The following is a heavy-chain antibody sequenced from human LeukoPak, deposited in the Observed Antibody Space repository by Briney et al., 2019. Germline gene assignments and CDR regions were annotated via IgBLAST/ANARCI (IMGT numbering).Heavy chain of an antibody. J-gene: IGHJ4*02. D-gene: IGHD2-15*01. Sequence: GGSLRLSCAASGFTFSSYAMSWVRQAPGKGLEWVSGISASGYSTYYADSVKGRLTISRDNSKDTLYLQMSSLRAEDTAVYFCAKGHCSGGSCYPFDYWGQGTLVTVSS. V-gene: IGHV3-23*01. CDR3: AKGHCSGGSCYPFDY. CDR2: ISASGYST. CDR1: GFTFSSYA.